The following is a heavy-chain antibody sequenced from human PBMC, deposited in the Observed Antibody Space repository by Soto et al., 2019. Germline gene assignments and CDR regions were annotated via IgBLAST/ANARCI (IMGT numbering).Heavy chain of an antibody. CDR3: ARDRWAEDY. D-gene: IGHD3-16*01. CDR2: IYSGGST. V-gene: IGHV3-66*01. CDR1: GFTVSTKY. Sequence: GRSLRLSCAASGFTVSTKYMSWVRQAPGKGLEWVSVIYSGGSTFYADSVRGRFTISRDNSKNTVNLQMNSLRAEDTAVYYCARDRWAEDYWGQGTLVTVSS. J-gene: IGHJ4*01.